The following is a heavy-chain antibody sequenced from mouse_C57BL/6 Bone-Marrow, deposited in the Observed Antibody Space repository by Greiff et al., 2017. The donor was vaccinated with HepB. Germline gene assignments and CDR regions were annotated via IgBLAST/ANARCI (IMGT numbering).Heavy chain of an antibody. V-gene: IGHV1-78*01. CDR1: GYTFTDHT. D-gene: IGHD3-2*02. CDR2: IYPRDGST. CDR3: ARSGDSSGYYYAMDY. J-gene: IGHJ4*01. Sequence: VQGVESDAELVKPGASVKISCKVSGYTFTDHTIHWMKQRPEQGLEWIGYIYPRDGSTKYNEKFKGKATLTADKSSSTAYMQLNSLTSEDSAVYFCARSGDSSGYYYAMDYWGQGTSVTVSS.